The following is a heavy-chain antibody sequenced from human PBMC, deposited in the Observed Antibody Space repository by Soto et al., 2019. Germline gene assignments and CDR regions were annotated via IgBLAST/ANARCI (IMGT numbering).Heavy chain of an antibody. J-gene: IGHJ3*01. V-gene: IGHV4-31*03. D-gene: IGHD3-10*01. CDR1: GGSISSGNYY. CDR3: ARQSVRGVITS. Sequence: PSETLSLTCTVSGGSISSGNYYWSWIRQHPGKGLEWIGYIYYSGSTYYNPSLKSRVTISVDTSKNQFSLKLSSVTAADTAVYYCARQSVRGVITSWGQGTMVTGSS. CDR2: IYYSGST.